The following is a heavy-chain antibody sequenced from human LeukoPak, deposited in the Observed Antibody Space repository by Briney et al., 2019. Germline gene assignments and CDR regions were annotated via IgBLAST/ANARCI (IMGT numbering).Heavy chain of an antibody. D-gene: IGHD3-3*01. CDR3: ARSAAPYYDFWSGTRFDY. Sequence: SQTLSFTCTVSGGSISSGGYYWSWIRQHPGKGLEWIGYIYYSGSTYYNPSLKSRVTISVDTSKNQFSLKLSSVTAADTAVYYCARSAAPYYDFWSGTRFDYWGQGTLVTVSS. V-gene: IGHV4-31*03. CDR2: IYYSGST. CDR1: GGSISSGGYY. J-gene: IGHJ4*02.